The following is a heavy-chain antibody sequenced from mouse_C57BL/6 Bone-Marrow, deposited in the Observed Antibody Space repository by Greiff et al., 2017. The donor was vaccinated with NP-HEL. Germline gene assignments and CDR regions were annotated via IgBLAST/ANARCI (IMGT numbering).Heavy chain of an antibody. J-gene: IGHJ1*03. D-gene: IGHD2-4*01. CDR2: IYPGGGYT. CDR3: ARDYDYGYFDV. CDR1: GYTFTNYW. Sequence: VKLVESGAELVRPGTSVKMSCKASGYTFTNYWIGWAKQRPGHGLEWIGDIYPGGGYTNYNEKFKGKATLTADKSSSTAYMQFSSLTSEDSAIYYCARDYDYGYFDVWGTGTTVTVSS. V-gene: IGHV1-63*01.